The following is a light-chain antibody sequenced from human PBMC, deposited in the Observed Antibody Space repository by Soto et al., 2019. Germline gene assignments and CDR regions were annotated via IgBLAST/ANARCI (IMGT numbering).Light chain of an antibody. V-gene: IGLV7-46*01. CDR1: TGAVTSGHF. CDR3: LLWYSGGWAL. CDR2: DTN. Sequence: QAVVTQEPSLTVSPGGTVTLTCGSSTGAVTSGHFAYWFQQQPGQAPTTLIYDTNNKHSWTPARFSGSLLGGKAALTLSGAQPEDEAEYYCLLWYSGGWALFGGGTKLTVL. J-gene: IGLJ2*01.